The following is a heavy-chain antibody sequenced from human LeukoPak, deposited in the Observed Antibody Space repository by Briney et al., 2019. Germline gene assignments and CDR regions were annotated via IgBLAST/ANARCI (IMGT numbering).Heavy chain of an antibody. Sequence: SQTLSLTCTVSGGSISSGGYYLSWIRQHPGKGLEWIGYIYYSGSTYYNPSLKSRVTISVDTSKNQFSLKLSSVTAADTAVYYCARDQGGFNWNPLGGNWFDPWGQGTLVTVSS. J-gene: IGHJ5*02. CDR2: IYYSGST. V-gene: IGHV4-31*03. D-gene: IGHD1-20*01. CDR3: ARDQGGFNWNPLGGNWFDP. CDR1: GGSISSGGYY.